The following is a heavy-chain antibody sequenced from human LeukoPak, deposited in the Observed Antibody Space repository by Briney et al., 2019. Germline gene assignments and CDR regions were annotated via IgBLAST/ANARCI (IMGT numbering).Heavy chain of an antibody. J-gene: IGHJ5*02. CDR2: INHSGST. Sequence: PSETLSLTCAVYGGSFSGYYWSWIRQPPGKGLEWIGEINHSGSTNYNPSLKSRVTISVDTSKNQFSLKLSSVTAEDTAVYYCAREGRAYRYSSSWYPTPSWFDPWGQGTLVTVSS. V-gene: IGHV4-34*01. CDR3: AREGRAYRYSSSWYPTPSWFDP. CDR1: GGSFSGYY. D-gene: IGHD6-13*01.